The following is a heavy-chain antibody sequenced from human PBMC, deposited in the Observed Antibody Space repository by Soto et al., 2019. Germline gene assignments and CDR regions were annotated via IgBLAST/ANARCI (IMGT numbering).Heavy chain of an antibody. CDR3: TRVGAAGYYYYYYMDV. CDR1: GFTFGDYA. D-gene: IGHD6-13*01. CDR2: IRSKAYGGTT. Sequence: GGSLRLSCTASGFTFGDYAMSWFRQAPGKGLEWVGFIRSKAYGGTTEYAASVKGRFTISRDDSKSIAYLQMNSLKTEDTAVYYCTRVGAAGYYYYYYMDVWGKGTTVTVSS. V-gene: IGHV3-49*03. J-gene: IGHJ6*03.